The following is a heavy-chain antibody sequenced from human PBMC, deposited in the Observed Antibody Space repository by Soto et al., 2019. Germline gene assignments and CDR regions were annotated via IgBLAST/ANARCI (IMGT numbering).Heavy chain of an antibody. V-gene: IGHV2-5*01. CDR1: GFSLSTSGVG. D-gene: IGHD6-6*01. J-gene: IGHJ4*02. Sequence: SGPTLVKPTQTLTLTCTFSGFSLSTSGVGVGWIRQPPGKALEWLALIYWNDDKRYSPSLKSRLTITKDTSKNQVVLTMTNMDPVDTATYYCAHNSLIVYSSSDKWDYWGQGTLVTVSA. CDR2: IYWNDDK. CDR3: AHNSLIVYSSSDKWDY.